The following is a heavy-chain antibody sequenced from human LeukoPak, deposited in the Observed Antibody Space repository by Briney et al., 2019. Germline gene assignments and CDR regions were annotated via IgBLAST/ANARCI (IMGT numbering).Heavy chain of an antibody. V-gene: IGHV3-7*03. CDR2: IKQDEREK. Sequence: GGSLRLSCAASGFSFGHYWMSWVRQTPGMGLEGVANIKQDEREKYYMDSVKGRFIISRDNAKNSLYLQMNSLRAEDTALYYCARDRGITMIVVVSYFDYWGQGTLVTVSS. CDR3: ARDRGITMIVVVSYFDY. J-gene: IGHJ4*02. D-gene: IGHD3-22*01. CDR1: GFSFGHYW.